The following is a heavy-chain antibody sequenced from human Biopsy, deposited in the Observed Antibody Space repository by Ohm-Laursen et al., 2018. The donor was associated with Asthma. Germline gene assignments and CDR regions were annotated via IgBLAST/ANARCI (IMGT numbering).Heavy chain of an antibody. CDR2: IYYTGTT. CDR3: ARDFGGWYYFDN. CDR1: GGSISGFY. J-gene: IGHJ4*02. Sequence: TLSLTCTVSGGSISGFYWSWIRQPPGKGLEWIGYIYYTGTTNYNPSLKSRVSISVDTSKNQFSLKLTAVTAADTAVYYCARDFGGWYYFDNWGQGSLVTVSS. V-gene: IGHV4-59*01. D-gene: IGHD3-3*01.